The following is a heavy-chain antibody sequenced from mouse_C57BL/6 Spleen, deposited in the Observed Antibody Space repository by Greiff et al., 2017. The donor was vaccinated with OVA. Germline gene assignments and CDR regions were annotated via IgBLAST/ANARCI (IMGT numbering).Heavy chain of an antibody. CDR3: ARNLLGAMDY. CDR2: IWSGGST. J-gene: IGHJ4*01. D-gene: IGHD6-5*01. CDR1: GFSLTSYG. V-gene: IGHV2-2*01. Sequence: VMLVESGPGLVQPSQSLSITCTVSGFSLTSYGVHWVRPSPGKGLEWLGVIWSGGSTDYNAAFISRLSISKDNSKSQVFFTMNSLQADDTAIYYCARNLLGAMDYWGQGTSVTVSS.